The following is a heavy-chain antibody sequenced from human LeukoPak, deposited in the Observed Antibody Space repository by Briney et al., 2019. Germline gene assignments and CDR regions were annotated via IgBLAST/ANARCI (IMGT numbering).Heavy chain of an antibody. CDR2: ISAYSGNT. J-gene: IGHJ4*02. D-gene: IGHD3-3*01. CDR1: GYTFTSYG. CDR3: ARVGLSYYDFWSGYYTFWPTPEVLDY. Sequence: ASVKVSCKASGYTFTSYGISWVRQAPGQGLEWMGWISAYSGNTNYAQKLQGRVTMTTDTSTSTAYMELRSLRSDDTAVYYCARVGLSYYDFWSGYYTFWPTPEVLDYWGQGTLVTVSS. V-gene: IGHV1-18*01.